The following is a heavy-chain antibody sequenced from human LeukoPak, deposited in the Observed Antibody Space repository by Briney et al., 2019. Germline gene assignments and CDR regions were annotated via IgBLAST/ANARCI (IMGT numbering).Heavy chain of an antibody. Sequence: GGSLRLSCAASGFIFGSYGMGWVRQAPGKGLEWVSAISGSGSSTYYADSVKGRFTISRDNSKNTLYLQMNSLRAEDTAVYYCAKDGVKVATIWFYYYYYMDVWGKGTTVTISS. V-gene: IGHV3-23*01. CDR1: GFIFGSYG. J-gene: IGHJ6*03. CDR3: AKDGVKVATIWFYYYYYMDV. CDR2: ISGSGSST. D-gene: IGHD5-12*01.